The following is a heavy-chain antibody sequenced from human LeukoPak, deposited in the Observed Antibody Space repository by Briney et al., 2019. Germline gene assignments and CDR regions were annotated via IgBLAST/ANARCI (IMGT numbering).Heavy chain of an antibody. Sequence: GGSLRLSCAASGFTFSSYAMHWVRQAPGKGLECVSTITPTADWTFYADSVKGRFSISRDNSKNTVYLQMNSLRTEDTAVYYCTRGPGRSSSPYYGMDVWGQGTTVTVSS. V-gene: IGHV3-23*01. D-gene: IGHD6-6*01. CDR2: ITPTADWT. J-gene: IGHJ6*02. CDR1: GFTFSSYA. CDR3: TRGPGRSSSPYYGMDV.